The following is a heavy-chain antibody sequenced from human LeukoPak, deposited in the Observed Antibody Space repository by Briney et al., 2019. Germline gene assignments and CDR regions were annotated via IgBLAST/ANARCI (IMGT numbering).Heavy chain of an antibody. J-gene: IGHJ4*02. CDR1: GGSISSSSYY. CDR2: IYYSGST. V-gene: IGHV4-39*07. Sequence: SETLSLTCTVSGGSISSSSYYWGWIRQPPGKGLEWIGSIYYSGSTYYNPSLKSRVTISIDTSKNQFSLKLSPVTAADTAVYYCARGHYDNSGYSNPFDYWGQGTLVTVSS. CDR3: ARGHYDNSGYSNPFDY. D-gene: IGHD3-22*01.